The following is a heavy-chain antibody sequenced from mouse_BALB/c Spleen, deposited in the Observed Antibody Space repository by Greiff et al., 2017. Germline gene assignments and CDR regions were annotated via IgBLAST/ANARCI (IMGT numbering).Heavy chain of an antibody. V-gene: IGHV5-6-3*01. CDR3: ARASLLRLQAWFAY. J-gene: IGHJ3*01. CDR2: INSNGGST. Sequence: EVQVVESGGGLVQPGGSLKLSCAASGFTFSSYGMSWVRQTPDKRLELVATINSNGGSTYYPDSVKGRFTISRDNAKNTLYLQMSSLKSEDTAMYYCARASLLRLQAWFAYWGQGTLVTVSA. D-gene: IGHD1-2*01. CDR1: GFTFSSYG.